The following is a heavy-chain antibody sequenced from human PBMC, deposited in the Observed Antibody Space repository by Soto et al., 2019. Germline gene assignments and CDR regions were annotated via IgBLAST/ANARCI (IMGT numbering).Heavy chain of an antibody. J-gene: IGHJ3*02. V-gene: IGHV3-48*01. CDR2: TSSSSSTI. CDR3: ARTPPKGTDAFDI. CDR1: GFTFSSYI. Sequence: GGSLRLSCAASGFTFSSYIMNWVRQAPGKGLEWVSYTSSSSSTIYYADSVKGQFTISRDNAKNYLYLQMNSLRAEDTAVYYCARTPPKGTDAFDIWGQGTMVTVSS. D-gene: IGHD1-1*01.